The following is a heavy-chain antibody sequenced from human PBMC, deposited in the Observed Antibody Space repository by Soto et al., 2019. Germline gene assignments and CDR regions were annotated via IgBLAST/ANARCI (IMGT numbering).Heavy chain of an antibody. J-gene: IGHJ5*02. V-gene: IGHV4-39*01. CDR1: GGSISSSSYY. Sequence: PSETLSLTCTVSGGSISSSSYYWGWIRQPPGEGLEWIGSIYYSGSTYYNPSLKSRVTISVDTSKNQFSLKLSSVTAADTAVYYCAGTTKSSSWYRVWFDPWGQGTLVTVSS. CDR3: AGTTKSSSWYRVWFDP. D-gene: IGHD6-13*01. CDR2: IYYSGST.